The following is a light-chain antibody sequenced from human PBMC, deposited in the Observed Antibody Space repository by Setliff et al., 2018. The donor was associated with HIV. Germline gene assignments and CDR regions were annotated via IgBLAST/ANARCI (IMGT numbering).Light chain of an antibody. V-gene: IGLV1-36*01. CDR3: AVWDDSLNGRV. CDR2: YDD. J-gene: IGLJ3*02. CDR1: NSNIGNNA. Sequence: PWERVTISCSGSNSNIGNNAVNWYQQLPGKAPRLLIYYDDLLPSGVSDRFSGSKSGTSASLAISGLQSEDEADYYCAVWDDSLNGRVFGGGTKVTVL.